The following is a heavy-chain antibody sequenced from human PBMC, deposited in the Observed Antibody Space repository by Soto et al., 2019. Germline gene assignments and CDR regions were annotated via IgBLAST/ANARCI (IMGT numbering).Heavy chain of an antibody. CDR1: GGSISSSSYN. Sequence: PSETLSLTCTVSGGSISSSSYNWGWISQPPGKGLEWIGSIYYSGSTYYNPSLKSRVTISVDTSKNQFSLKLSSVTAADTAVYYCARDFLAAGSFEYWGQGTLVTVSS. D-gene: IGHD6-13*01. CDR3: ARDFLAAGSFEY. J-gene: IGHJ4*02. V-gene: IGHV4-39*02. CDR2: IYYSGST.